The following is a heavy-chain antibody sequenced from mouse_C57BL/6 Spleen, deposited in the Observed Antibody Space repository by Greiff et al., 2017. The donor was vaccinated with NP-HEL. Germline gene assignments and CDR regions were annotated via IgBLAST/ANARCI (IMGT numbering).Heavy chain of an antibody. V-gene: IGHV5-16*01. D-gene: IGHD1-1*01. J-gene: IGHJ4*01. CDR2: INYDGSST. CDR1: GFTFSDYY. CDR3: AGEHVATPYYYAMDY. Sequence: EVKLMESEGGLVQPGSSMKLSCTASGFTFSDYYMAWVRQVPEKGLEWVANINYDGSSTYYLDSLKSRFIISRDKAKNILYLQVSSLKSEDTATYYCAGEHVATPYYYAMDYWGQGTSVTVSS.